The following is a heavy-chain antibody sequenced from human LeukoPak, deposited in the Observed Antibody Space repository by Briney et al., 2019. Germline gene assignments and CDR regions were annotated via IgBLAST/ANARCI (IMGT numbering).Heavy chain of an antibody. Sequence: GGSLRLSCAASGFTFSSYAMSWVRQAPGKGLEWVSAISGSGGSTYYADSVKGRFTISRDNSKNTLYLQMNSLRAEDTAVYYCARVNINYYYGMDVWGQGTTVTVSS. J-gene: IGHJ6*02. D-gene: IGHD2/OR15-2a*01. CDR2: ISGSGGST. V-gene: IGHV3-23*01. CDR1: GFTFSSYA. CDR3: ARVNINYYYGMDV.